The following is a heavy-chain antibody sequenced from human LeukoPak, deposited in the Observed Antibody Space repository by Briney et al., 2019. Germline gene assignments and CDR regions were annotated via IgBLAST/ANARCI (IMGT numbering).Heavy chain of an antibody. CDR1: GFTVSSNY. D-gene: IGHD4-11*01. CDR3: ARQTTVTTFDY. J-gene: IGHJ4*02. Sequence: GGSLRLSCAASGFTVSSNYMSWVRQAPGKGLEWVSVIYSGGSTYYADSVKDRFTISRDNSKNTQYLQMNSLRAEDTAVYYCARQTTVTTFDYWGQGTLVTVSS. CDR2: IYSGGST. V-gene: IGHV3-53*01.